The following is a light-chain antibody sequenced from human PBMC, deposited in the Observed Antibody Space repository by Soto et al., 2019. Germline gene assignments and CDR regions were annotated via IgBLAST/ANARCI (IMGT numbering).Light chain of an antibody. Sequence: QSVLTQPPSASGSPGQSVTISCTGTSSDVGRYNYVSWYQQHPGKAPKLMIYEVNKRPSGVPDRFSGSKSGNTASLSVSGLQADDEAHYYCAVWDDSLNGYVFGTGTKLTVL. CDR3: AVWDDSLNGYV. CDR1: SSDVGRYNY. V-gene: IGLV2-8*01. CDR2: EVN. J-gene: IGLJ1*01.